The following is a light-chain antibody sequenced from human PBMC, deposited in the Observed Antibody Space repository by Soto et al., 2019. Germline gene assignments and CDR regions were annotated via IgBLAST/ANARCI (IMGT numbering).Light chain of an antibody. Sequence: NFMLTQPHSVSESPGKTVIISCTRSSGNIARNYVQWYQQRPGSAPSTVIYEDNRRPSGVPDRFSGSIDSSSNSASLTISGLKTEDEADYYCQSYENFNVIFGGGTQLTVL. J-gene: IGLJ2*01. CDR1: SGNIARNY. CDR2: EDN. CDR3: QSYENFNVI. V-gene: IGLV6-57*04.